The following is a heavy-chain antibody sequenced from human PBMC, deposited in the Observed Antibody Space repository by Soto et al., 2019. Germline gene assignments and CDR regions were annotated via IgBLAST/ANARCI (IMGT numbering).Heavy chain of an antibody. D-gene: IGHD6-6*01. V-gene: IGHV1-18*04. CDR2: ISAYNGNT. CDR3: ARDEGEGYSSSSGCLYYYYGMDV. J-gene: IGHJ6*02. Sequence: ASVKVSCKASGYTFTSYGISWVRQAPGQGLEWMGRISAYNGNTNYAQKLQGRVTMTTDTSTSTAYMELRSLRSDDTAVYYCARDEGEGYSSSSGCLYYYYGMDVWGQGTTVTVSS. CDR1: GYTFTSYG.